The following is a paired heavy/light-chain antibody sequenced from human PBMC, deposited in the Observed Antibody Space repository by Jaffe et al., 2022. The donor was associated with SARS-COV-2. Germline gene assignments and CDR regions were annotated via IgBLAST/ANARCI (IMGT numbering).Heavy chain of an antibody. D-gene: IGHD2-8*01. CDR1: GYSFTTSS. Sequence: QVRLVQSGAEVKKPGASVNLSCKASGYSFTTSSIHWVRQTPGQGLEWMAVINPKTGDTTYAQRFKGRVTMSSDTSTNTVYMEVSSLTSEDTAVYFCARDGHCTNSDCSPRDYWGQGTLVTVSS. J-gene: IGHJ4*02. CDR2: INPKTGDT. V-gene: IGHV1-46*01. CDR3: ARDGHCTNSDCSPRDY.
Light chain of an antibody. J-gene: IGKJ1*01. V-gene: IGKV2-28*01. CDR2: LGS. CDR3: MQSLQTPRT. CDR1: QSLLHSDGVNY. Sequence: DIVMTQSPLSLPVTPGEPASISCRSSQSLLHSDGVNYLDWYLQKPGLSPQLLVYLGSNRAPGVPDRFSGSGSGTDFTLKISRVEAEDVGVYYCMQSLQTPRTFGQGTRVDIK.